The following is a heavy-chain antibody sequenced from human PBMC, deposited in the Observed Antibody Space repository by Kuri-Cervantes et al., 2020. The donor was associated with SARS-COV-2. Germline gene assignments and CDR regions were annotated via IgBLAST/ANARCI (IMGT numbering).Heavy chain of an antibody. J-gene: IGHJ6*02. D-gene: IGHD2-2*01. CDR1: GASISPYY. CDR3: ARSAAAFYGMDV. Sequence: ESLKISCSVSGASISPYYWTWIRRPPGKGLEWIGHIYYSGSVNYNPSLMSRLTISVDKSKNQVSLKLTSVTAADTAMYYCARSAAAFYGMDVWGQGTTVTVSS. V-gene: IGHV4-59*01. CDR2: IYYSGSV.